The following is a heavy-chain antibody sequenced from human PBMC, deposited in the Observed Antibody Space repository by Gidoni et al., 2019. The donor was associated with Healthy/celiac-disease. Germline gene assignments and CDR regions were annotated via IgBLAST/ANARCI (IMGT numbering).Heavy chain of an antibody. J-gene: IGHJ3*02. V-gene: IGHV3-33*01. Sequence: QVQLVESGGGVVQPGRSLRLSCAASGFTFSSYGMHWVRQAPGKGLEWVAVIWYDGSNKYYADSVKGRFTISRDNSKNTLYLQMNSLRAEDTAVYYCARDYFPLSGANAFDIWGQGTMVTVSS. CDR2: IWYDGSNK. CDR3: ARDYFPLSGANAFDI. CDR1: GFTFSSYG. D-gene: IGHD3-10*01.